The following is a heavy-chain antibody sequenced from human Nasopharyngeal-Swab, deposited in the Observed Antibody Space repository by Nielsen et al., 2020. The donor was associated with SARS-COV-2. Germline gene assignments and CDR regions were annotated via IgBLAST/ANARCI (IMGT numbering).Heavy chain of an antibody. CDR3: ARVPPYSNYFDS. V-gene: IGHV3-48*04. J-gene: IGHJ4*02. CDR1: GFPFRDYS. Sequence: GESLKISCAASGFPFRDYSINWVRQAPGKGLEWVSYISSGGSIIYYADSVKGRFTISRDNAKNSLDLQMNSLRAEDMAVYYCARVPPYSNYFDSWGQGTLVTVSS. D-gene: IGHD4-11*01. CDR2: ISSGGSII.